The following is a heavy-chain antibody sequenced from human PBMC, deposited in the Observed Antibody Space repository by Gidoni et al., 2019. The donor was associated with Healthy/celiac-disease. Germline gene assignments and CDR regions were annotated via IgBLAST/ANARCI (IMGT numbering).Heavy chain of an antibody. Sequence: QSTLKESGPTLVKTTQTLTLTCTFTGLSLSTSGVGVGWIRQPPGKALEWLELIYWDDDKRYSPSLNSRLTSTKDTSKNQLVLTMTNMDPVDTATYYCAHSPGYYVSSVHGGGHAFDIWCQGTMVTVSS. V-gene: IGHV2-5*02. CDR3: AHSPGYYVSSVHGGGHAFDI. CDR1: GLSLSTSGVG. D-gene: IGHD3-22*01. CDR2: IYWDDDK. J-gene: IGHJ3*02.